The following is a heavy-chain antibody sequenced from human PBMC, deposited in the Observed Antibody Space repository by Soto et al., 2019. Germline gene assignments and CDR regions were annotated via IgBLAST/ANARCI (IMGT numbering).Heavy chain of an antibody. CDR3: ASSGEYPYYYYGMDV. CDR2: INPKSGGT. J-gene: IGHJ6*02. Sequence: ASVKVSCKASGYSFTDYHIHWVRQAPGQGLEWLGRINPKSGGTSTAQKFQGWVTMTRDTSTSTVYMELSSLRSEDTAVYYCASSGEYPYYYYGMDVWGQGTTVTVSS. CDR1: GYSFTDYH. V-gene: IGHV1-2*04. D-gene: IGHD3-10*01.